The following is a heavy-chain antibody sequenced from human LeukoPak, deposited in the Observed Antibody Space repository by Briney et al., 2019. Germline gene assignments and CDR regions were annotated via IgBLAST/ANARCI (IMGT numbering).Heavy chain of an antibody. D-gene: IGHD3-10*01. V-gene: IGHV4-59*01. CDR2: IYYSGST. J-gene: IGHJ5*02. Sequence: SETLSLTCTVSGGSISSYYWSWIRQPPGKGLEWIGYIYYSGSTNYNPSLKSRVTISVDTSKNQFSLKLSSVTAADTAVYYCARETSSKEVRGVSWFDPWGQGTLVTVSS. CDR1: GGSISSYY. CDR3: ARETSSKEVRGVSWFDP.